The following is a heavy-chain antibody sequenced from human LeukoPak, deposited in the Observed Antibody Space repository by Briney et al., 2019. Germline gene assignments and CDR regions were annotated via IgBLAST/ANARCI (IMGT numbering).Heavy chain of an antibody. Sequence: SQTLSLTCTVSGGSISSGSYYWSWIRQPAGKGLEWIGRIYTSGSTNYNPSLKSRVTISVDTSKNQFSLKLSSATAADTAVYYCAREGFLEWLLYSNWFDPWGQGTLVTVSS. CDR1: GGSISSGSYY. D-gene: IGHD3-3*01. J-gene: IGHJ5*02. V-gene: IGHV4-61*02. CDR3: AREGFLEWLLYSNWFDP. CDR2: IYTSGST.